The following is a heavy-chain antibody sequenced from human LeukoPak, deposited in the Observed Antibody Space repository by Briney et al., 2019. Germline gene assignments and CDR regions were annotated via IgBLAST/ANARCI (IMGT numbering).Heavy chain of an antibody. CDR3: ARTPGVSVVVPAAKYYMDV. V-gene: IGHV1-69*02. J-gene: IGHJ6*03. Sequence: EASVKVSCKASGGTFSSYTISWVRQAPGQGLEWMGRIIPILGIANYARKFQGRVTITADKSTSTAYMELSSLRSEDTAVYYCARTPGVSVVVPAAKYYMDVWGKGTTVTVSS. D-gene: IGHD2-2*01. CDR1: GGTFSSYT. CDR2: IIPILGIA.